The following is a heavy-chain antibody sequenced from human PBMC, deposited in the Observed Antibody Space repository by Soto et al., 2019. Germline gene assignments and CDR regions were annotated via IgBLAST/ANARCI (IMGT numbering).Heavy chain of an antibody. Sequence: QLVESGGGLVQPGGSLRLSCAASGFTVSNNYMNWVRQAPGKGLEWVSITYSSGDTYYADSVKGRFTISRDNSKNTLYLQMSSLRAEDTAVYYCARGRVGATGGDYWGQGPLVTVSS. CDR1: GFTVSNNY. V-gene: IGHV3-66*01. J-gene: IGHJ4*02. D-gene: IGHD1-26*01. CDR2: TYSSGDT. CDR3: ARGRVGATGGDY.